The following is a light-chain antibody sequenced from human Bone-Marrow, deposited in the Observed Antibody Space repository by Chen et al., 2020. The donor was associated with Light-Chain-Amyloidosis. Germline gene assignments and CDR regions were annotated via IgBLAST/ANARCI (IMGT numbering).Light chain of an antibody. J-gene: IGKJ3*01. Sequence: EIVLTQSPGTLSLSPGERATLSCRASQSVSSSYLAWYQQKPGQTPRLIIYAASSRATGIPDRCSGSESGTDFTLTISRLEPEGFAVYYCQKYGSSPRFTFGPGTKVDIK. V-gene: IGKV3-20*01. CDR1: QSVSSSY. CDR3: QKYGSSPRFT. CDR2: AAS.